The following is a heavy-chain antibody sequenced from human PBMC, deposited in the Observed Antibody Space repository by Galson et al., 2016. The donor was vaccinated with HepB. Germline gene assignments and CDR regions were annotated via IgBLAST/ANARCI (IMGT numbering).Heavy chain of an antibody. V-gene: IGHV3-30-3*01. CDR3: ARDRRRYFDWFVL. CDR1: GFTFSSYA. J-gene: IGHJ4*02. D-gene: IGHD3-9*01. Sequence: SLRLSCAASGFTFSSYAMHWVRQAPGKGLEWVAVISYDGSNKYYADSVKGRFTISRDNSKNTLYLQMNSLRAEHTAVYYCARDRRRYFDWFVLWGQGTLVTVPS. CDR2: ISYDGSNK.